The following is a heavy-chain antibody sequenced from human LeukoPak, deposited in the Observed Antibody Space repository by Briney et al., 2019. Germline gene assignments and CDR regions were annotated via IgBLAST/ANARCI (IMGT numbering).Heavy chain of an antibody. CDR3: AREAKGYCSSTSCYGKLVNY. D-gene: IGHD2-2*01. J-gene: IGHJ4*02. V-gene: IGHV4-4*07. CDR1: GGSISSYY. CDR2: IYTSWST. Sequence: PSETLSLTCTVSGGSISSYYWSWIRQPAGKGLEWIGSIYTSWSTNYNPSLKSRVTMSVDTSKKQFSLKLSSVTAADTAVYYCAREAKGYCSSTSCYGKLVNYWGQGTLVTVSS.